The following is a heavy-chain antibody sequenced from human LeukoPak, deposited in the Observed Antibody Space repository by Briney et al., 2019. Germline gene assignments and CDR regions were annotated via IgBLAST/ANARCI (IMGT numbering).Heavy chain of an antibody. CDR3: ARGHSLYYYDSSGYADY. J-gene: IGHJ4*02. D-gene: IGHD3-22*01. Sequence: ASVKVSCKASGYTFTSYGISWVRQAPGQGLEWMGWISAYNGNTNYAQKFQGRVTMTTDTSTSTAYMELRSLRSDDTAVYYCARGHSLYYYDSSGYADYWGQGTLVTVSS. CDR1: GYTFTSYG. CDR2: ISAYNGNT. V-gene: IGHV1-18*01.